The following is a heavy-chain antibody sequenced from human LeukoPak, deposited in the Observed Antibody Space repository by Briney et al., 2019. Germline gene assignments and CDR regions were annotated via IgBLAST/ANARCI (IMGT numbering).Heavy chain of an antibody. CDR3: ATFSTVVLSPYDAFDI. Sequence: PSETLSLTCTVSGGSIISDSYYWGWIRQPPGKGLEWIANIYYSGSTYYNPSLKSRVSISIDTSKNQFSLKLSSVTAADTAMYYCATFSTVVLSPYDAFDIWGQGTMVTVSS. V-gene: IGHV4-39*07. CDR2: IYYSGST. D-gene: IGHD2/OR15-2a*01. CDR1: GGSIISDSYY. J-gene: IGHJ3*02.